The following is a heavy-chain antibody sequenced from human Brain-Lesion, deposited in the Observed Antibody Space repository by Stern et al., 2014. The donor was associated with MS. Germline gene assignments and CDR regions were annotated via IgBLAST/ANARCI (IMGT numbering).Heavy chain of an antibody. Sequence: QLQLQESGPGLVKPSQTLSLTCTVSGGSINSGDYHWTWIRQPPGKGLEWIGFITYSGTTYYKPSLKRRLTISVDTSKNQFSLKLRSVTAGDTAVYYCARSTVSAEYYFDYWGQGTLVTVSS. J-gene: IGHJ4*02. CDR2: ITYSGTT. V-gene: IGHV4-30-4*01. D-gene: IGHD4-11*01. CDR3: ARSTVSAEYYFDY. CDR1: GGSINSGDYH.